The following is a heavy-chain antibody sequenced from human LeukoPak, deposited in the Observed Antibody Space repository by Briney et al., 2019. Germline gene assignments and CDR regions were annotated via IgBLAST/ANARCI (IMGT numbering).Heavy chain of an antibody. CDR3: ARDGKYYYYGMDV. CDR2: IYYSGST. J-gene: IGHJ6*02. CDR1: GGSISSYY. Sequence: SETLSLTCNVSGGSISSYYWSWIRQPPGKGLEWIGYIYYSGSTNYNPSLKSRVTISVDTSKNQFSLKLSSVTAADTAAYYCARDGKYYYYGMDVWGQGTTVTVSS. D-gene: IGHD1-14*01. V-gene: IGHV4-59*01.